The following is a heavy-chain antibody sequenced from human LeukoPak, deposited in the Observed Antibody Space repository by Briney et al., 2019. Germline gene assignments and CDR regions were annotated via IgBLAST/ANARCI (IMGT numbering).Heavy chain of an antibody. V-gene: IGHV3-13*05. J-gene: IGHJ4*02. CDR1: GFTFRNYD. CDR2: IGTAGDP. Sequence: GGSLRLSCAASGFTFRNYDMHCVRQATGNGLEWVSGIGTAGDPYYLGSVKGRFTISRENAQNSLYLQMNSLRAGDTAVYFCARSVRGAIDYWGQGTLVTVSS. D-gene: IGHD3-10*01. CDR3: ARSVRGAIDY.